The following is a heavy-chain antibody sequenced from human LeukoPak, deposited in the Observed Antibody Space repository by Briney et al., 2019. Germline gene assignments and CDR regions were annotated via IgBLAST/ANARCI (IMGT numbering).Heavy chain of an antibody. J-gene: IGHJ4*02. CDR2: INHSGII. Sequence: SETLSLTCAVYGDSFSGYYWSWIRQPPGKGLTWIGEINHSGIINYNPSLKSRFTISPDTSKRQFPLKLSSVTAADTAVYYCARGKYDSGGYYLDYWGQGTLVTVSS. D-gene: IGHD3-22*01. CDR1: GDSFSGYY. CDR3: ARGKYDSGGYYLDY. V-gene: IGHV4-34*01.